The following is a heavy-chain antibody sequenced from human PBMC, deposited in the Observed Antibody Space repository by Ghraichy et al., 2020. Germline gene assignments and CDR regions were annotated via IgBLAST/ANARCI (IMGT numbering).Heavy chain of an antibody. CDR1: GFTFSSYG. Sequence: GGSLRLSCAASGFTFSSYGMHWVRQAPGKGLEWVAVIWYDGSNKYYADSVKGRFTISRDNSKNTLYLQMNSLRAEDTAVYYCARDSASFSYCSGGSCYSTYFDYWGQGTLVTVSS. D-gene: IGHD2-15*01. J-gene: IGHJ4*02. CDR3: ARDSASFSYCSGGSCYSTYFDY. V-gene: IGHV3-33*01. CDR2: IWYDGSNK.